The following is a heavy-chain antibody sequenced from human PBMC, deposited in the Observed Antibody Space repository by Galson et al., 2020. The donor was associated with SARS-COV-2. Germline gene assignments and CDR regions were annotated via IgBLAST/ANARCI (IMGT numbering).Heavy chain of an antibody. V-gene: IGHV3-33*01. CDR1: GFDFSSHG. CDR3: ARDRSCGGDCRWFDL. J-gene: IGHJ5*02. CDR2: IWYDGSNE. Sequence: EGSLRLSCAASGFDFSSHGMHWVRQAPGKGLEWVAIIWYDGSNEYYADSVKGRFTISRDNSQNTFYLQMNSLRAEDTAVYYCARDRSCGGDCRWFDLWGQGSLVIVSS. D-gene: IGHD2-21*02.